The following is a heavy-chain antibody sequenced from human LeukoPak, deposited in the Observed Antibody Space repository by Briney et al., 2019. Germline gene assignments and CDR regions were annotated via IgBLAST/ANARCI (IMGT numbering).Heavy chain of an antibody. D-gene: IGHD3-10*01. CDR1: GFTFSSYG. CDR3: AKGYGSGSHPDPLGY. Sequence: GGSLRLSCTASGFTFSSYGMHWVRQAPGKGLEWLAVVSSDGSITYYPDSVNVKGRFTISRDNSRNTLYLQMNSLRAEDTAVYYCAKGYGSGSHPDPLGYWGQGTLVTVSS. V-gene: IGHV3-30*18. CDR2: VSSDGSIT. J-gene: IGHJ4*02.